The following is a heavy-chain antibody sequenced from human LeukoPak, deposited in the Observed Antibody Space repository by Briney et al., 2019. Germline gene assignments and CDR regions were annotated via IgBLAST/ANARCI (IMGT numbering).Heavy chain of an antibody. D-gene: IGHD6-6*01. CDR1: GYTFTSYG. CDR2: ISAYNGNA. V-gene: IGHV1-18*01. CDR3: ARLGIAARIVYYYMDV. Sequence: ASVKVSCKASGYTFTSYGISWVRQALGQGLEWMGWISAYNGNANYAQKLHGRVTTTTDTSTSTAYMELRSLRSDDTAVYYCARLGIAARIVYYYMDVWGKGTTVTVSS. J-gene: IGHJ6*03.